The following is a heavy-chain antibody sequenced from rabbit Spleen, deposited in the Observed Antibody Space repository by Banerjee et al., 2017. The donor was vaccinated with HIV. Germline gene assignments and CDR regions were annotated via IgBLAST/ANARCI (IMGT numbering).Heavy chain of an antibody. V-gene: IGHV1S40*01. CDR2: IYAGSSSGFT. D-gene: IGHD2-1*01. CDR3: ARWHTYDDYADPTQLDL. CDR1: GFSFNSGYD. J-gene: IGHJ3*01. Sequence: QSLEESGGGLVKPGASLTLTCKASGFSFNSGYDMCWVRQAPGKGLEWIACIYAGSSSGFTYSATWAKGRFTCSKTSSTTVTLQMTSLTVADTATYFCARWHTYDDYADPTQLDLWGQGTLVTVS.